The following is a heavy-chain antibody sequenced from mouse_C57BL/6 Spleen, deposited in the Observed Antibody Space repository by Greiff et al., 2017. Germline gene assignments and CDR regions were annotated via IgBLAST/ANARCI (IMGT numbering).Heavy chain of an antibody. J-gene: IGHJ4*01. V-gene: IGHV1-80*01. CDR1: GYAFSSYW. CDR3: ARAYDYAMDY. CDR2: IYPGDGDT. Sequence: VKLVESGAELVKPGASVKISCKASGYAFSSYWMNWVKQRPGKGLEWIGQIYPGDGDTNYNGKFKGKATLTADKSSSTAYMQLSSLTSEDSAVYFCARAYDYAMDYWGQGTSVTVAS. D-gene: IGHD2-12*01.